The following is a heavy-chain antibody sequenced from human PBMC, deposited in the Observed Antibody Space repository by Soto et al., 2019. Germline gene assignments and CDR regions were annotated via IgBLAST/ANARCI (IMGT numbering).Heavy chain of an antibody. D-gene: IGHD1-26*01. Sequence: ASVKVSCKTSGYTFTSYDINWVRQATGQGLEWMGWMNPNSGNTAYAQKFQGRVTMTRNTSISTAYMELSSLRSEDTAVYYCARERSSGAFDIWGQGTRVTVSS. V-gene: IGHV1-8*01. J-gene: IGHJ3*02. CDR1: GYTFTSYD. CDR2: MNPNSGNT. CDR3: ARERSSGAFDI.